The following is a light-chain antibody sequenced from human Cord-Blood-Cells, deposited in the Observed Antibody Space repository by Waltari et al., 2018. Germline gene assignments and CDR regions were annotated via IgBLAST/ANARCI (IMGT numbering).Light chain of an antibody. Sequence: QSALTQPASVSGSPGQSITISCTGTSSDVGSYNLVSWYQQHPGKAPKLMIYECSKRRSGVSNRFSGSKSGNTASLTISGLQAEDEADYYCCSYAGSSTVVFGGGTKLTVL. V-gene: IGLV2-23*01. CDR1: SSDVGSYNL. CDR3: CSYAGSSTVV. CDR2: ECS. J-gene: IGLJ2*01.